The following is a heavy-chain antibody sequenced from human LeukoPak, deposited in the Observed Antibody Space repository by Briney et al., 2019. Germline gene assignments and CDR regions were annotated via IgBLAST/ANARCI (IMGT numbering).Heavy chain of an antibody. CDR2: IYTSGST. CDR3: ARVGFLEWYGVADAFDI. D-gene: IGHD3-3*01. V-gene: IGHV4-61*02. Sequence: PSETLYLTCTVSGGSISSGSYYWSWIRQPAGKGLEWIGRIYTSGSTNYNPSLKSRVTISVDTSKNQFSLKLSSVTAADTAVYYCARVGFLEWYGVADAFDIWGQGTMVTVSS. J-gene: IGHJ3*02. CDR1: GGSISSGSYY.